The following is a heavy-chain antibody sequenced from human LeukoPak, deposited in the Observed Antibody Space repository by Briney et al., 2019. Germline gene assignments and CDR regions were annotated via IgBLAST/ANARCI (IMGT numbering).Heavy chain of an antibody. CDR2: IYYSGST. Sequence: SETLSLTCTVSGGSISSYYWSWIRQPPGKGLEWIGYIYYSGSTNYNPSLKSRVTISVDTSKNQFSLKLSSVTAADTAVYYCARGRGTFGSLGDYWGQGTLVTASS. V-gene: IGHV4-59*01. CDR1: GGSISSYY. CDR3: ARGRGTFGSLGDY. D-gene: IGHD3-10*01. J-gene: IGHJ4*02.